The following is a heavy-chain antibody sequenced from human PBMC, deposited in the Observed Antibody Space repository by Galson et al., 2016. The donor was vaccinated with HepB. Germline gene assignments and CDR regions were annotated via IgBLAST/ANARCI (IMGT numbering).Heavy chain of an antibody. D-gene: IGHD6-13*01. CDR3: AKDIAAGGTWGYFDY. V-gene: IGHV3-23*01. CDR1: GFTFTNYA. CDR2: ISGSGDAT. Sequence: SLRLSCAASGFTFTNYAMSWVRQAPGKGLECVSTISGSGDATYYADSMKGRFTIYRDNSKNTLSLQMSSLRAEDTAVYYCAKDIAAGGTWGYFDYWGQGTLVTVSS. J-gene: IGHJ4*02.